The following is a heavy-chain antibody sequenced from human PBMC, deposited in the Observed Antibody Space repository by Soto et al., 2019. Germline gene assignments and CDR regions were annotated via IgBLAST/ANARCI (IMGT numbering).Heavy chain of an antibody. D-gene: IGHD6-19*01. Sequence: QVQLVESGGGVVQPGRSLRLSCAASGFTFSSYAMHWVRQAPGKGLEWVAVISYDGSNKYYADSVKGRFTISRDNSKNTLYLQMNSLRAEDTAVYYCARTYSSGWYPPYYYYGMDVWGQGTTVTVSS. CDR2: ISYDGSNK. CDR3: ARTYSSGWYPPYYYYGMDV. V-gene: IGHV3-30-3*01. J-gene: IGHJ6*02. CDR1: GFTFSSYA.